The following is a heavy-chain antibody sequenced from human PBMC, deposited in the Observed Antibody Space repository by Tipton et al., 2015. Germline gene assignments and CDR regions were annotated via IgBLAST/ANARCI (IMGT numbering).Heavy chain of an antibody. CDR2: IYYSGST. J-gene: IGHJ6*02. CDR3: ARDLEPGMDA. Sequence: TLSLTCTVSGGSFSHYYLTWVRHSPGVGLEWIRYIYYSGSTNYNPALKSRVTISVDTSKNQFSLTLNSVAAADTAVYYCARDLEPGMDAWGHWSTVSAPS. D-gene: IGHD5-24*01. V-gene: IGHV4-59*01. CDR1: GGSFSHYY.